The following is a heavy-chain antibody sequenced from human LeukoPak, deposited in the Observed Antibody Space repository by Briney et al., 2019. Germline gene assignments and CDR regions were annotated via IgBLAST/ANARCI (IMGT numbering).Heavy chain of an antibody. V-gene: IGHV4-4*07. CDR3: ARGRRAYHYSSMDV. Sequence: PSQSLSLTCTVSGGSISSYYCSWVRPPAGKGLEWIGRIYISGSPNYNPSPKSRVPMSVDTPKNQFSLKLSSVTAADTAVYYCARGRRAYHYSSMDVWGKGTTVTVSS. CDR2: IYISGSP. J-gene: IGHJ6*03. CDR1: GGSISSYY.